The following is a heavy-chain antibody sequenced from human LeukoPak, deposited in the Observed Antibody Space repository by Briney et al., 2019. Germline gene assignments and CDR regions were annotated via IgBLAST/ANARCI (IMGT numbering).Heavy chain of an antibody. J-gene: IGHJ4*02. CDR2: IWNDGSNK. Sequence: GGSLRLSCVASGFTFTSYAMSRVRQAPGQGLEWVAVIWNDGSNKYYVDSVKGRFTISRDNSKNTLYLQMNSLRTEDTAVYYCARDYCSSTSCLFDYWGQGTLVTVSS. CDR3: ARDYCSSTSCLFDY. V-gene: IGHV3-33*08. D-gene: IGHD2-2*01. CDR1: GFTFTSYA.